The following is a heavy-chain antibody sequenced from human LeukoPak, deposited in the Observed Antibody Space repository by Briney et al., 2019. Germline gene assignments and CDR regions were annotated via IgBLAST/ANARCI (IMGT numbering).Heavy chain of an antibody. D-gene: IGHD3-16*01. J-gene: IGHJ3*02. CDR3: ARGTYYVWADGAFDI. CDR1: GFTFSSYA. Sequence: GGSLRLSCAASGFTFSSYAMHWVRQAPGKGLEYVSAISSNGGSTYYANSVKGRFTISRDNSKNTLYLQMGSLRAEDMAVYYCARGTYYVWADGAFDIWGQGTMVTVSS. CDR2: ISSNGGST. V-gene: IGHV3-64*01.